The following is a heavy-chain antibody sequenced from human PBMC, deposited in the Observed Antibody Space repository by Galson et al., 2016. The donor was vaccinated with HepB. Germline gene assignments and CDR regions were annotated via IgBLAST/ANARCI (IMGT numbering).Heavy chain of an antibody. D-gene: IGHD3-10*01. CDR3: ARGDGPGSFLIDY. J-gene: IGHJ4*02. CDR2: ISYDGTTQ. CDR1: GFAFNSYA. V-gene: IGHV3-30-3*01. Sequence: SLRLSCAASGFAFNSYAVHWVRQAPGKGLEWVAIISYDGTTQNYAGSVRGRFTVSRDNSKNTVYMQMNSLRPEDAAVYYCARGDGPGSFLIDYWGQGTPVTVSS.